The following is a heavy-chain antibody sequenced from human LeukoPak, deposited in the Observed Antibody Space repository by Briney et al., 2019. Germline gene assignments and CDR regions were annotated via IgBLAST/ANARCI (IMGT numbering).Heavy chain of an antibody. V-gene: IGHV1-2*02. CDR1: GYTFTRYY. CDR2: INLNSGGT. CDR3: ARHPPNSPQPLRDIVVVPAAAGMDV. J-gene: IGHJ6*02. D-gene: IGHD2-2*01. Sequence: ASVKVSCKASGYTFTRYYMHWVRQAPGQGLEWMGWINLNSGGTNYAQKFHGRVTMTRDTSISTTYMELSRLRSDDTAVYYCARHPPNSPQPLRDIVVVPAAAGMDVWRQGSTLTDSS.